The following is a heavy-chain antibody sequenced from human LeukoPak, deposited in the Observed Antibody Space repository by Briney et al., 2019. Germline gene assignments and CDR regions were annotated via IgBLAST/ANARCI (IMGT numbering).Heavy chain of an antibody. V-gene: IGHV3-21*01. CDR3: AVLGGSGHSFF. D-gene: IGHD3-22*01. J-gene: IGHJ4*02. CDR2: ISSSSGYM. CDR1: EFTFSTYT. Sequence: GGSLRLSCAASEFTFSTYTMNWVRQAPGKGLEWVSSISSSSGYMYYADSVKGRFTISRDNAKNSLYLQMDSLRAEDTAVYYCAVLGGSGHSFFWGQGTLVTVSS.